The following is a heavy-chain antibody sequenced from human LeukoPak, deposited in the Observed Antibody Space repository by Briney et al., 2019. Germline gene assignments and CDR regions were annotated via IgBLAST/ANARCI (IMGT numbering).Heavy chain of an antibody. CDR2: IRYDGINK. D-gene: IGHD3-10*01. V-gene: IGHV3-30*02. Sequence: GGSLRLSCAASGFTFSSYGMHWVRQARGKGLEWVAFIRYDGINKYYADSVKGRFTISRDNSKNTLYLQMNSLRAEDTAVYYCAKDAQVLLWYPNWFDPWGQGTLVTVSS. CDR1: GFTFSSYG. J-gene: IGHJ5*02. CDR3: AKDAQVLLWYPNWFDP.